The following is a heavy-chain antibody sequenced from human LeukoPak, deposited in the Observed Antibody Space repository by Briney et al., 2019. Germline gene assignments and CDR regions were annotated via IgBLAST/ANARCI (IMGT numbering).Heavy chain of an antibody. D-gene: IGHD6-13*01. J-gene: IGHJ4*02. V-gene: IGHV3-33*01. CDR1: GFTFSSYG. CDR3: ARDRDSSSWFPHFDY. Sequence: GGSLRLSCAASGFTFSSYGMHWVRQAPGKGLEWVAVIWYDGSNKYYADSVKGRFTISRDNSKSTLYLQMNSLRAEDTAVYYCARDRDSSSWFPHFDYWGQGTLVTVSS. CDR2: IWYDGSNK.